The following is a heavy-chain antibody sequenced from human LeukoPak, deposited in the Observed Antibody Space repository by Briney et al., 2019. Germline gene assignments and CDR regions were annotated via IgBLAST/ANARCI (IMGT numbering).Heavy chain of an antibody. CDR1: GFTFSSYS. J-gene: IGHJ4*02. Sequence: GGSLRLSCAASGFTFSSYSMNWVRQAPGKGLDWVSSISSSSSYLYYADSVKGRFTISRDNAKNSLYLQMNSLRAEDTAVYYCARAGGDYFDYWGQGTLVTVSS. CDR3: ARAGGDYFDY. D-gene: IGHD1-14*01. V-gene: IGHV3-21*01. CDR2: ISSSSSYL.